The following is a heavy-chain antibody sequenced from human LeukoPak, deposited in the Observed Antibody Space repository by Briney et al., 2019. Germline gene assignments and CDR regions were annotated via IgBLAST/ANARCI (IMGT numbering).Heavy chain of an antibody. CDR3: ARSGITTIPNFDY. J-gene: IGHJ4*02. Sequence: GASVKVSCKASGYTFTSYDINWVRQAPGQGLEWMGWMNPNSGATNNAQKFQGRVTLSRDTSISTAYMELRKLRSDDTAVYYCARSGITTIPNFDYWGQGTLVTVSS. D-gene: IGHD1/OR15-1a*01. V-gene: IGHV1-2*02. CDR1: GYTFTSYD. CDR2: MNPNSGAT.